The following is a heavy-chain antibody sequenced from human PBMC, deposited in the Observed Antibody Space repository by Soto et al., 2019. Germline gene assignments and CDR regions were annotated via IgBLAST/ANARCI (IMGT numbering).Heavy chain of an antibody. CDR1: GGSISSYY. D-gene: IGHD4-17*01. V-gene: IGHV4-59*08. CDR2: IYYSGST. Sequence: SETLSLTCTVSGGSISSYYWSWIRQPPGKGLEWIGYIYYSGSTNYNPSLKSRVTISVDTSKNQFSLKLSSVTAADTAVYYCARHRYGDYAPDYSGQRTLVPVSS. J-gene: IGHJ4*02. CDR3: ARHRYGDYAPDY.